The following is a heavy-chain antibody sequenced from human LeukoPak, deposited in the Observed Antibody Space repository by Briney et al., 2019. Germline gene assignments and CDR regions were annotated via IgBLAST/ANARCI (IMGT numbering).Heavy chain of an antibody. V-gene: IGHV1-46*01. D-gene: IGHD1-26*01. Sequence: ASVKVSCKASGYTFTSYYMHWVRQAPGQGLEWMGIINPSGGSTSYAQKFQGRVTMTTDTSTSTAYMELRSLRSDDTAVYYCARVYSGSYYDYDYWGQGTLVTVSS. J-gene: IGHJ4*02. CDR2: INPSGGST. CDR1: GYTFTSYY. CDR3: ARVYSGSYYDYDY.